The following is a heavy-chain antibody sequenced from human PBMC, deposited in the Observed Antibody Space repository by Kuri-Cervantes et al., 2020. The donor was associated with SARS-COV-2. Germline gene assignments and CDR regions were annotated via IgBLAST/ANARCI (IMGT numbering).Heavy chain of an antibody. J-gene: IGHJ4*02. CDR2: IYSGGST. D-gene: IGHD3-22*01. CDR1: GFTVSSNY. Sequence: GGSLRLSCAASGFTVSSNYVSWVRQAPGKGLEWVSVIYSGGSTYYADSVKGRFTISRDNSKNTLYLQMNSLRAEDTAVYYRASIVTGDSSGYYWGQGTLVTVSS. CDR3: ASIVTGDSSGYY. V-gene: IGHV3-53*01.